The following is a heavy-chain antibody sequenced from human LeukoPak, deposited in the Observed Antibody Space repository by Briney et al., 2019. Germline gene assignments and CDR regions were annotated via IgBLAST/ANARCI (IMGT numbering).Heavy chain of an antibody. J-gene: IGHJ3*02. Sequence: SETLSLTCAVSGGCISSGGYSWSWIRQPPGKGLEWIGYIYHSGSTYYNPSLKSRVTISVDRSKNQFSLKLSSVTAADTAVYYCAREESTSAFDIWGQGTMVTVSS. CDR3: AREESTSAFDI. CDR2: IYHSGST. V-gene: IGHV4-30-2*01. CDR1: GGCISSGGYS.